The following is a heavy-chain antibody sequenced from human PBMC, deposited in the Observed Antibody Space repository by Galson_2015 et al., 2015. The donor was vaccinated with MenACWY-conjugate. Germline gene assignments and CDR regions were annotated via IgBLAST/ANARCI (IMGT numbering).Heavy chain of an antibody. D-gene: IGHD3-3*02. Sequence: LRLSCAASGFNFNTYWLTWVRQAPGKGLEWVANIRGDGSVTHYADSVTGRFTISRDNTKNSLYLQMNSLRAEDTAAYYCARDLAPYISVWYDAFDIWGQGTMLIVSS. CDR3: ARDLAPYISVWYDAFDI. J-gene: IGHJ3*02. V-gene: IGHV3-7*03. CDR1: GFNFNTYW. CDR2: IRGDGSVT.